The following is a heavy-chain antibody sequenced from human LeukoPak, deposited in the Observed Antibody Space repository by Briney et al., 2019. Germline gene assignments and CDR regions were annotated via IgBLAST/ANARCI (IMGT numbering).Heavy chain of an antibody. J-gene: IGHJ4*02. CDR1: GGSISSYY. CDR3: ARRKGCSGGSCYGDTFDY. Sequence: PSETLSLTCTVSGGSISSYYWSWIRQPPGKGLEWIGYIYYSGSTNYNPSLKSRVTISVDTSKNQFSLKLSSVTAADTAVYYCARRKGCSGGSCYGDTFDYWGQGTLVTVSS. CDR2: IYYSGST. V-gene: IGHV4-59*08. D-gene: IGHD2-15*01.